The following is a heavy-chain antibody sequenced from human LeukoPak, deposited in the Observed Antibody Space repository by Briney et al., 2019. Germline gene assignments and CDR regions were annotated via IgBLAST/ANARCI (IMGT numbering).Heavy chain of an antibody. V-gene: IGHV4-34*01. CDR2: IDQSGHT. CDR3: ARVTYDSGSYHGRFDP. Sequence: SETLSLTCRDYGGSSSDYYWSWIRQPPGKGLEWIGEIDQSGHTNYNPSLTSRVTLSVETSKYQISLRLTSVTAADTAVYYCARVTYDSGSYHGRFDPWGQGTLVTVSS. CDR1: GGSSSDYY. J-gene: IGHJ5*02. D-gene: IGHD3-10*01.